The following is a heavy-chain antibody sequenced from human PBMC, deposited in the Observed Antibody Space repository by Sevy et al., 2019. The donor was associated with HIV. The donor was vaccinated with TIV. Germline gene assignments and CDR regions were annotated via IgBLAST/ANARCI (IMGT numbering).Heavy chain of an antibody. V-gene: IGHV3-23*01. Sequence: GGSLRLSCAASGFTFSSYAMSWVRQAPGKGLEWVSAISGSGGSTYYADSVKGRFTISRDNSKNTLYLQMNSLRAEDTAVYYCAKVGYCSSTSCYNGFADAFDIWGQGTMVTVSS. D-gene: IGHD2-2*02. CDR2: ISGSGGST. CDR1: GFTFSSYA. CDR3: AKVGYCSSTSCYNGFADAFDI. J-gene: IGHJ3*02.